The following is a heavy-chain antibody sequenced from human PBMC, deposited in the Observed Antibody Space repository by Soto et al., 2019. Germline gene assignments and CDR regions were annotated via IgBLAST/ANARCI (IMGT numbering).Heavy chain of an antibody. CDR2: VYYSGTT. V-gene: IGHV4-39*01. CDR1: GASISSSSYY. J-gene: IGHJ4*02. CDR3: ASSRRIGDYFDY. D-gene: IGHD2-15*01. Sequence: KASETLSITFTVCGASISSSSYYWGWIHQPPGKGLEWIGNVYYSGTTYYNPSLKSRVTMPVDTSKNQFSLKLSSVTAADTAVYNCASSRRIGDYFDYWGQGTLVTVSS.